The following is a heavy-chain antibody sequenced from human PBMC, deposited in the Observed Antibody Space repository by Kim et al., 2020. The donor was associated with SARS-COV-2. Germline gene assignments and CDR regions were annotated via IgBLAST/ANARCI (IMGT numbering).Heavy chain of an antibody. CDR3: ARVKVDTARGAFDI. CDR1: GGTFSSYA. V-gene: IGHV1-69*04. CDR2: IIPILGIA. Sequence: SVKVSCKASGGTFSSYAISWVRQAPGQGLEWMGRIIPILGIANYAQKFQGRVTITADKSTSTAYMELSSLRSEDTAVYYCARVKVDTARGAFDIWGQGTMVTVSS. J-gene: IGHJ3*02. D-gene: IGHD5-18*01.